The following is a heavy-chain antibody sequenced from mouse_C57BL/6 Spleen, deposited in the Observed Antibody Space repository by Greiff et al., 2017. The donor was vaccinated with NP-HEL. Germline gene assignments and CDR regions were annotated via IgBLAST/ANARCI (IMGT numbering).Heavy chain of an antibody. CDR2: ISSGSSTI. CDR3: ARGRWYFDV. J-gene: IGHJ1*03. Sequence: EVKLMESGGGLVKPGGSLKLSCAASGFTFSDYGMHWVRQAPEKGLEWVAYISSGSSTIYYADTVKGRFTISRDNAKNTLFLHMTSQRSEETAMYYCARGRWYFDVWGTGTTVTVSS. CDR1: GFTFSDYG. V-gene: IGHV5-17*01.